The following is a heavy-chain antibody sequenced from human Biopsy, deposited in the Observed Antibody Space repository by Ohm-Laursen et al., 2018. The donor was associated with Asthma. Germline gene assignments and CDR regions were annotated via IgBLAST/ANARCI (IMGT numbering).Heavy chain of an antibody. Sequence: SLRLSCAASGFTVSTNGMSWVRQAPGKGLEWVAVISYDGSSIYYADSVEGRFTISRDNSKNTLSLQMNSLTAEDTAVYYCAREGVAGTHIEDWGQGTLVTVSS. CDR1: GFTVSTNG. D-gene: IGHD6-19*01. CDR3: AREGVAGTHIED. V-gene: IGHV3-30*03. J-gene: IGHJ4*02. CDR2: ISYDGSSI.